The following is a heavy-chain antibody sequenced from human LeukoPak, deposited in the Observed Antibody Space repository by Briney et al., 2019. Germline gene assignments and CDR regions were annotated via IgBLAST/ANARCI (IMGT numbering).Heavy chain of an antibody. J-gene: IGHJ6*03. V-gene: IGHV1-46*01. Sequence: ASVKVSCKASGYTFTSYYMHWVRQAPGQGLELMGIINPSGGSTSYAQKFQGRVTMTRDTSTRKVYMELRSLRSEDTAVYYCARRRRDDYYYMDVWGKGTTVTISS. D-gene: IGHD2-21*01. CDR3: ARRRRDDYYYMDV. CDR1: GYTFTSYY. CDR2: INPSGGST.